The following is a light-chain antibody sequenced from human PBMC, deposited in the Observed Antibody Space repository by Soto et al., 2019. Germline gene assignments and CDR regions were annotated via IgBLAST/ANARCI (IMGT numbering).Light chain of an antibody. CDR1: SSNIGNNY. Sequence: QSVLTQPPSVSAAPGQKVSISGSGSSSNIGNNYVSWYQQLPGTAPKLLIYDNNKRPSGIPDRFSGSKSGTSATLGITGLQTGDEADYYCGTWDSSGVFGGGTKLTVL. CDR2: DNN. J-gene: IGLJ3*02. V-gene: IGLV1-51*01. CDR3: GTWDSSGV.